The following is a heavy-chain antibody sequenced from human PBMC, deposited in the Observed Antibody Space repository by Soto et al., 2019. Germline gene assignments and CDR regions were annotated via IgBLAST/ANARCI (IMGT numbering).Heavy chain of an antibody. D-gene: IGHD2-2*01. V-gene: IGHV3-23*01. J-gene: IGHJ4*02. CDR3: AKDLVVVPAAMFDY. CDR2: VDGSGGST. CDR1: EFTFRSHA. Sequence: PGGPLRLSCAASEFTFRSHAMGWLRQAPGTGLEWVAAVDGSGGSTSYADSVKGRFTISRDNSKNTLYLQMNSLRAEDTAVYYCAKDLVVVPAAMFDYWGQGTLVTVSS.